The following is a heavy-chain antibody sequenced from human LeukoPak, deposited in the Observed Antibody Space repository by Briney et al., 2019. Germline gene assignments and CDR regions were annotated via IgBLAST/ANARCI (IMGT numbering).Heavy chain of an antibody. CDR1: GGPISSYY. V-gene: IGHV4-4*07. Sequence: PSETLSLTCTVSGGPISSYYWSWIRQPAGKGLEWIGRTHSSGSTNYNPSLQSRVTMSVDTSKSQFSLKLSSVTAADTAVYYCAREAMEPKYDFWSGRIKNWFDPWGQGTLVTVSS. CDR2: THSSGST. D-gene: IGHD3-3*01. CDR3: AREAMEPKYDFWSGRIKNWFDP. J-gene: IGHJ5*02.